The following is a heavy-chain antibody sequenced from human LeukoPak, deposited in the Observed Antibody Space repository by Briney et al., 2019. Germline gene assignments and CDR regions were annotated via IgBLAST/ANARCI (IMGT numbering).Heavy chain of an antibody. CDR1: GFTFEDYT. CDR3: AKGGPSYYYDSSGFGHFDY. D-gene: IGHD3-22*01. CDR2: ISWNDADI. J-gene: IGHJ4*02. Sequence: GGSLRLSCAASGFTFEDYTMHWVRQAPGKGLELVSLISWNDADIYYADSMKGRFTISRDNSKNSLYLQMNSLRTEDTALYYCAKGGPSYYYDSSGFGHFDYWGQGTLVTVSS. V-gene: IGHV3-43*01.